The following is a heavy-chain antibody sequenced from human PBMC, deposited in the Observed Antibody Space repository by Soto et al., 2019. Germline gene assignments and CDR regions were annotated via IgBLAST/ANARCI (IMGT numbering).Heavy chain of an antibody. D-gene: IGHD3-16*02. CDR3: ARDPANMITFGGVIGFGEYYYYMYV. J-gene: IGHJ6*03. Sequence: ASVKVSCKASGYTFTSYYMHWVRQAPGQGLEWMGIINPSGGSTSYAQKFQGRVTMTRDTSTSTVYMELSSLRSEDTAVYYCARDPANMITFGGVIGFGEYYYYMYVWGKGTTVTVSS. CDR2: INPSGGST. V-gene: IGHV1-46*03. CDR1: GYTFTSYY.